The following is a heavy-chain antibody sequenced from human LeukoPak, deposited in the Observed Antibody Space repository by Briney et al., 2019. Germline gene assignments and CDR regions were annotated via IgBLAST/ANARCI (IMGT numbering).Heavy chain of an antibody. Sequence: GGSLRLSCAASGFTFTSSAMSWVRQAPGKGLEWVAVIWYDGSNKYYADSVKGRFTISRDNSKNTLYLQMNSLRAEDTAVYYCAVLGNYYDSSGYSDFDYWGQGTLVTVSS. CDR3: AVLGNYYDSSGYSDFDY. CDR2: IWYDGSNK. J-gene: IGHJ4*02. V-gene: IGHV3-33*08. D-gene: IGHD3-22*01. CDR1: GFTFTSSA.